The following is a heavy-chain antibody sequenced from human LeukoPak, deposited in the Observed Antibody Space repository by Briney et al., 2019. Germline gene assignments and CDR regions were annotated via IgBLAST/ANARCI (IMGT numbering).Heavy chain of an antibody. J-gene: IGHJ4*02. CDR1: GGSLSSYY. CDR2: IYYSGST. CDR3: ARGKWHYSFDY. D-gene: IGHD5-12*01. V-gene: IGHV4-59*01. Sequence: SETLSLTCTVSGGSLSSYYWRWIRQPPGKGREWIGYIYYSGSTNYNPSLKSRVTTSVDTSKNQFSLKLSSVTAADTAVYYCARGKWHYSFDYWGQGTLVTVSS.